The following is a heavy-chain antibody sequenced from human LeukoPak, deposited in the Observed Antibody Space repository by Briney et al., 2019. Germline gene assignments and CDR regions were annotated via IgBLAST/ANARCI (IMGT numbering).Heavy chain of an antibody. D-gene: IGHD3-10*01. CDR2: LYTSGNT. CDR3: ARDTGYYYGSGTYLYYFDY. J-gene: IGHJ4*02. Sequence: SETLSLTCTASGGSISSYYWSWIRQPAGKGLEWIGRLYTSGNTNYNPSLKSRVSMSVDTSKNQFSLKLSSVTAADTAVYYCARDTGYYYGSGTYLYYFDYWGQGTPVTVSS. V-gene: IGHV4-4*07. CDR1: GGSISSYY.